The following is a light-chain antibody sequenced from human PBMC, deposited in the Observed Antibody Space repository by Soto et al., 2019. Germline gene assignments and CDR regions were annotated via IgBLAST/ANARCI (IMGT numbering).Light chain of an antibody. CDR3: CSYAGSSTNYV. CDR1: SSDVGSYNL. V-gene: IGLV2-23*02. CDR2: EVS. Sequence: QSALTQPASVSGSPGQSITISCTGTSSDVGSYNLVSWYQQHPGKAPKLMIYEVSKRPSGVSNRFSGSKSGNTASLTTSGLQAEDEADYYCCSYAGSSTNYVFGTGTKVTVL. J-gene: IGLJ1*01.